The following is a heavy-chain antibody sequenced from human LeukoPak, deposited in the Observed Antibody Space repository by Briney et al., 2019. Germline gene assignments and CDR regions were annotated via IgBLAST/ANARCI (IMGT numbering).Heavy chain of an antibody. D-gene: IGHD1-20*01. V-gene: IGHV3-23*01. CDR3: ANHRTPDRYHWNYFDY. J-gene: IGHJ4*02. Sequence: GGSLRLSCAASGFTFRNSAMSWVRQAPGTGLEWVSSIGAHVHSPYYADSVIGRFTISRDDSKNTLYLQMNSLRANDTAIYYCANHRTPDRYHWNYFDYWGQGTLVTVSS. CDR2: IGAHVHSP. CDR1: GFTFRNSA.